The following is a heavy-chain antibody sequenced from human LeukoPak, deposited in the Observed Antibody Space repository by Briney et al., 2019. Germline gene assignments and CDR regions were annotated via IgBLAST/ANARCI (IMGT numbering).Heavy chain of an antibody. CDR3: ARDGGYCSSTSCYSFDY. J-gene: IGHJ4*02. CDR1: GYIFTRYA. V-gene: IGHV1-3*01. D-gene: IGHD2-2*01. Sequence: ASVKVSCQASGYIFTRYAMHWVRQAPGQRLEWMGWINAGNGNTKYSQKFQGRVTITRDTSASTAYMELSSLRSEDTAVYYCARDGGYCSSTSCYSFDYWGQGTLVTVSS. CDR2: INAGNGNT.